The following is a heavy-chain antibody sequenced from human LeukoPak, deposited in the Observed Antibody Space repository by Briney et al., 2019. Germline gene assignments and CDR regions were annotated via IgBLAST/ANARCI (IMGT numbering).Heavy chain of an antibody. CDR3: ARGLRLPMVRGTFDY. CDR1: GGSFSGYY. D-gene: IGHD3-10*01. Sequence: SGTLSLTCAVYGGSFSGYYWSWIRQTPGKGLEWIGEINHSGSTNYNPSLKSRVTISVDTSKNQFSLKLSSVTAADTAVYYCARGLRLPMVRGTFDYWGQGTLVTVSS. J-gene: IGHJ4*02. CDR2: INHSGST. V-gene: IGHV4-34*01.